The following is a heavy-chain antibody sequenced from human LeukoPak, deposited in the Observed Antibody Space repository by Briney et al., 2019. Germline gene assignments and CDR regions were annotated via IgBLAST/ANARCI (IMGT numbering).Heavy chain of an antibody. CDR3: AKEALRFLEWLYAIDY. D-gene: IGHD3-3*01. J-gene: IGHJ4*02. V-gene: IGHV3-23*01. CDR2: ISGSGGST. CDR1: GFTFSSYA. Sequence: GGSLRLSCAASGFTFSSYAMSWVRQAPGKGLEWVSAISGSGGSTYYADSVKGRFTISRDNSKNMMYLQMNSLRAEDTAVYYCAKEALRFLEWLYAIDYWGQGTLVTVSS.